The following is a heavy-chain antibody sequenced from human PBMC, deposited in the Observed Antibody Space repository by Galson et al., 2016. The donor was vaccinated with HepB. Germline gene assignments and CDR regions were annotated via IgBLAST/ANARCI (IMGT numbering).Heavy chain of an antibody. CDR3: AKDGRIYCSSASCHDHFHY. J-gene: IGHJ4*02. CDR2: ITYAGSNK. CDR1: GFTFSSYG. Sequence: SLRLSCAASGFTFSSYGMHWVRQAPGQGLEWVAFITYAGSNKKYADYVRGRFTISRDNSTKTLYLQMNSLSAEDTAVYYCAKDGRIYCSSASCHDHFHYWGQGTLVTVSS. D-gene: IGHD2-2*01. V-gene: IGHV3-30*18.